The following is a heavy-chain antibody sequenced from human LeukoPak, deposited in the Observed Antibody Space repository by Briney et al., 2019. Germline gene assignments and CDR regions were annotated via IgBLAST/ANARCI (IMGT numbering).Heavy chain of an antibody. CDR1: GYSISSGYY. CDR3: ARDRLGYNWFDP. Sequence: SETLSLTCTVSGYSISSGYYWGWIRQPPGKGLEWIGNIYHSGSTYYNPSLKSRVTISVDTSKNQFSLKLSSVTAADTAVYYCARDRLGYNWFDPWGQGTLVTVSS. V-gene: IGHV4-38-2*02. D-gene: IGHD6-25*01. CDR2: IYHSGST. J-gene: IGHJ5*02.